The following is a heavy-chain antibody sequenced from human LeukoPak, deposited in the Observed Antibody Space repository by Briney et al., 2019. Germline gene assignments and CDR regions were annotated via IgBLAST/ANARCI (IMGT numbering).Heavy chain of an antibody. J-gene: IGHJ4*02. V-gene: IGHV3-7*01. CDR2: IMQDGSEK. CDR3: AREMDYYDSRPIDY. Sequence: PGGSLRLSCAASEFTFSGYWMSWVRQAPGKGLEWVANIMQDGSEKYYVDSVKGRFTISRDNAKNSLYLQMNSLRAEDTAVYYCAREMDYYDSRPIDYWGQGTLVTVSS. CDR1: EFTFSGYW. D-gene: IGHD3-22*01.